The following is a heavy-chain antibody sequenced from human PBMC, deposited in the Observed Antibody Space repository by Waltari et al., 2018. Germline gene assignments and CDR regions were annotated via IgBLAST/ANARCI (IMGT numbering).Heavy chain of an antibody. V-gene: IGHV3-23*01. CDR2: ISGSGGST. CDR1: GFTFRSYA. D-gene: IGHD4-17*01. J-gene: IGHJ4*02. Sequence: GHLLGSGGGLVQSGGSLRLSCAASGFTFRSYAMTWVRQAPGKGVEWVSVISGSGGSTDDADYVQGRCTISRDNSKNTLYMQMNNLRVEDTAVYYCASSLYGDYTQIWGRVFDYWGQGTLVIVSS. CDR3: ASSLYGDYTQIWGRVFDY.